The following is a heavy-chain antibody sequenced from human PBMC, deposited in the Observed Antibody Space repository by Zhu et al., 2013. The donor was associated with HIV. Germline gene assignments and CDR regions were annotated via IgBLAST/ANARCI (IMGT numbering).Heavy chain of an antibody. CDR2: VNPTSGHA. J-gene: IGHJ5*02. D-gene: IGHD2-21*02. CDR3: ATSGEEMTAIGDGWFDP. CDR1: GYTFTNYG. Sequence: QVQLVQSGPEVKKPGASVKVSCKASGYTFTNYGINWVRQATGHGLEWMGWVNPTSGHAGYAQKFQGRVTITRNTSISTVYMELRSLRSDDTAVYYCATSGEEMTAIGDGWFDPWGQGTLVTVSS. V-gene: IGHV1-8*01.